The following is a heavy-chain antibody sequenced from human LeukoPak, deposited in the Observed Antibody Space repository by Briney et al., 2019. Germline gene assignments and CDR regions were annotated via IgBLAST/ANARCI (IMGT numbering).Heavy chain of an antibody. J-gene: IGHJ5*02. V-gene: IGHV3-23*01. Sequence: GGSLRLSCAASGFTFSSCAMSWVRQAPGKGLEWVSAISGSGGSTYYADSVKGRFTISRDNSKNTLYLQMNSLRAEDTAVYYCAKGLAAAGTPEGWFDPWGQGTLVTVSS. CDR2: ISGSGGST. CDR3: AKGLAAAGTPEGWFDP. CDR1: GFTFSSCA. D-gene: IGHD6-13*01.